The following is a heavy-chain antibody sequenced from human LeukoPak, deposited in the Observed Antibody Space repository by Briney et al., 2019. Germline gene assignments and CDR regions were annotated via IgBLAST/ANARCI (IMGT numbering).Heavy chain of an antibody. CDR2: INPNSGGT. V-gene: IGHV1-2*02. D-gene: IGHD3-3*01. CDR1: GYTFTGYY. CDR3: AREESTEYYDFWSGYPR. J-gene: IGHJ4*02. Sequence: GSVKVSCKASGYTFTGYYMHWVRQAPGQGLEWMGWINPNSGGTNYAQKFQGRVTMTRDTSISTAYKELSRLRSDDTAVYYCAREESTEYYDFWSGYPRWGQGTLVTVSS.